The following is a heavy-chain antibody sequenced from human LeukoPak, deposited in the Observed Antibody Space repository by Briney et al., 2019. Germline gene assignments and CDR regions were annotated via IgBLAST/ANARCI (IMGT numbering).Heavy chain of an antibody. CDR1: GFTFSSYS. V-gene: IGHV3-21*01. D-gene: IGHD6-13*01. CDR2: ITSSSSYI. J-gene: IGHJ6*03. CDR3: AKRGIAAASDYYYYMDV. Sequence: PGGSLRLSCAASGFTFSSYSMNWVRQAPGKGLEWVSSITSSSSYIYYADSVKGRFTISRDNAKNSLYLQMNSLRAEDTAVYYCAKRGIAAASDYYYYMDVWGKGTTVTVSS.